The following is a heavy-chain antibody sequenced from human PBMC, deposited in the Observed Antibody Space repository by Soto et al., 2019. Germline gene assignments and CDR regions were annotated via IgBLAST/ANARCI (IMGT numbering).Heavy chain of an antibody. D-gene: IGHD1-7*01. CDR3: ARGGNWNYGGDGWFDP. CDR1: GGTFSSYA. J-gene: IGHJ5*02. V-gene: IGHV1-69*01. Sequence: QVQLVQSGAEVKKPGSSVKVSCKASGGTFSSYAISWVRQAPGQGLEWMGGINPIFGTANYAQKFQGRVTITADESTSTAYMELSSLRSEDTAVYYCARGGNWNYGGDGWFDPWGQGTLVTVSS. CDR2: INPIFGTA.